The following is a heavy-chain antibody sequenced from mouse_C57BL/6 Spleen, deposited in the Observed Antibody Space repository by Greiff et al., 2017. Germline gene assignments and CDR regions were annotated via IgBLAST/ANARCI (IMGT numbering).Heavy chain of an antibody. V-gene: IGHV1-82*01. J-gene: IGHJ3*01. CDR3: ASDWDWFAY. CDR2: IYPGDGDT. D-gene: IGHD4-1*01. CDR1: GYAFSSSW. Sequence: QVQLKESGPELVKPGASVKISCKASGYAFSSSWMNWVKQRPGKGLEWIGRIYPGDGDTNYNGKFKGKATLTADKSSSTAYMQLSSLTSEDSAVYFCASDWDWFAYWGQGTLSLSLQ.